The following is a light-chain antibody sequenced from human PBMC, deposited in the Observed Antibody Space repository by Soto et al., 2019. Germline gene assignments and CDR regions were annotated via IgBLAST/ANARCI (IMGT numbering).Light chain of an antibody. CDR1: TNDVGNYNY. CDR3: AAWDDSLNGVV. CDR2: DVT. Sequence: QSALTQPRSVSGSPGQSVTISCTGTTNDVGNYNYVSWYQQHPSKAPKLMIYDVTKRPPGVPDRFSGSKSGNTASLTISGLQAEDEADYYCAAWDDSLNGVVFGGGTKVTVL. J-gene: IGLJ2*01. V-gene: IGLV2-11*01.